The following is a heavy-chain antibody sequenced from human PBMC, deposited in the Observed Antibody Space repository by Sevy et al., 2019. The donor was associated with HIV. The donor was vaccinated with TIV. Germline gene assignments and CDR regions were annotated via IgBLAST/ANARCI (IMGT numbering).Heavy chain of an antibody. CDR1: GFPFSKYS. CDR3: AREGCTRPHDY. V-gene: IGHV3-21*04. J-gene: IGHJ4*02. CDR2: FSFGCGQI. D-gene: IGHD2-8*01. Sequence: GGSLRLSCAASGFPFSKYSMSWIRQTPGKGLEWVATFSFGCGQINYADSVKGRFTISRDDSRNTFYLQMNSLRSDDTAIYYCAREGCTRPHDYGGQGTVVTVS.